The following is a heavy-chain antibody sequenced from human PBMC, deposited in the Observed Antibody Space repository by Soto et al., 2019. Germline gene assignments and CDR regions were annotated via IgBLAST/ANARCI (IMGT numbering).Heavy chain of an antibody. V-gene: IGHV3-23*01. CDR3: AKAGQGVPYGSGSYGYFDY. J-gene: IGHJ4*02. Sequence: GGSLRLSCAASGFTFSSYVMSWVRQAPGKGLEWVSAISGSGGSTYYADSVKGRFTISRDNSKNTLYLEMNSLRAEDTAVYYCAKAGQGVPYGSGSYGYFDYWGQGTLVTVSS. CDR1: GFTFSSYV. CDR2: ISGSGGST. D-gene: IGHD3-10*01.